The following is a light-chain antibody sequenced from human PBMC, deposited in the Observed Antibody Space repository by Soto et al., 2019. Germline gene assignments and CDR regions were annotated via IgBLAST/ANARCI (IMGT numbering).Light chain of an antibody. CDR2: GAS. CDR1: RAVHSN. J-gene: IGKJ1*01. V-gene: IGKV3-15*01. CDR3: QQYNNWPRT. Sequence: EIVMTQSPATVSVSPGDRVTLSCRASRAVHSNVAWYQHKPGQAPRLLIYGASFRATGMPARFSGSGFGTEFTLTISSLQSEDFAVYYCQQYNNWPRTFGQGTKVDSK.